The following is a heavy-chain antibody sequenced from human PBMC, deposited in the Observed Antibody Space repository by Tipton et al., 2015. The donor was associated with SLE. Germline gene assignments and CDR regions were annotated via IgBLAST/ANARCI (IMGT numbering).Heavy chain of an antibody. CDR2: INHSGST. Sequence: TLFLTCTVSGGSISSHYWSWIRQPPGKGLEWIGEINHSGSTNYNPSLKSRVTISVDTSKNQFSLKLCSVTAADTAVYYCATGGGYYKFDYWGQGTLVTVSS. V-gene: IGHV4-59*11. J-gene: IGHJ4*02. D-gene: IGHD3-22*01. CDR3: ATGGGYYKFDY. CDR1: GGSISSHY.